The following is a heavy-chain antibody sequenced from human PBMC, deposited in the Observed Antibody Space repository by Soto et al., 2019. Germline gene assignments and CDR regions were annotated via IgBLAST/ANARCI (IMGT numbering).Heavy chain of an antibody. D-gene: IGHD2-2*01. CDR3: ARDWPDIVFVPAARSGSPDNEKIYNWFDP. Sequence: QVQLVQSGAEVKKPGSSVKVSCKASGGTFSSYAISWVRQAPGQGLEWMGGIIPIFGTANYAQKFQGRVTITADESTSTAYMELSSLRSEDTAVYYCARDWPDIVFVPAARSGSPDNEKIYNWFDPWGQGTLVTVSS. V-gene: IGHV1-69*12. CDR2: IIPIFGTA. J-gene: IGHJ5*02. CDR1: GGTFSSYA.